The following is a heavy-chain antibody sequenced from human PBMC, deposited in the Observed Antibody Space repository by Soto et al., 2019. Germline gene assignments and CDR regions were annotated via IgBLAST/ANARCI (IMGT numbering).Heavy chain of an antibody. CDR2: ISGSGGST. V-gene: IGHV3-23*01. CDR1: GFTFSSYA. CDR3: AKVDLIKDYGYFVFGLGAFDI. D-gene: IGHD4-17*01. J-gene: IGHJ3*02. Sequence: EVQLLESGGGLVQPGGSLRLSCAASGFTFSSYAMSWVRQAPGKGLEWVSAISGSGGSTYYADSVKGRFTISRDNSKNKLYLQMNSQRAEDTAVYYCAKVDLIKDYGYFVFGLGAFDIWGQGTMVTVSS.